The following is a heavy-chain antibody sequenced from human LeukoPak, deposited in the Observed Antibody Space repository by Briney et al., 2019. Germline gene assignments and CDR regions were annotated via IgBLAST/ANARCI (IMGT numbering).Heavy chain of an antibody. CDR3: ARGADSSGYYSIFYFDY. CDR1: GGSISSYY. J-gene: IGHJ4*02. D-gene: IGHD3-22*01. CDR2: IYYSGST. V-gene: IGHV4-59*01. Sequence: SETLSPTCTVSGGSISSYYWNWSRQPPGKGLEWIGYIYYSGSTNYNPSLKSRVTISVDTSKNQFSLKLSSVTAADTAVYYCARGADSSGYYSIFYFDYWGQGTLVTVSS.